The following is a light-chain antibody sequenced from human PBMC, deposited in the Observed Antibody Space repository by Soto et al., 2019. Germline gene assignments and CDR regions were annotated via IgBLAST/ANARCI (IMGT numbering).Light chain of an antibody. Sequence: QSVLTQPAAVSGSPGQSITISCTGTSSDVGTYNLVSWYQQHPGKAPKLMIYEGSKRPSGVSNRFSGSKSVNTASLTISGLQAEYEADYYCCSYAGSSNWVFGGGTKLTVL. CDR3: CSYAGSSNWV. V-gene: IGLV2-23*01. CDR1: SSDVGTYNL. J-gene: IGLJ2*01. CDR2: EGS.